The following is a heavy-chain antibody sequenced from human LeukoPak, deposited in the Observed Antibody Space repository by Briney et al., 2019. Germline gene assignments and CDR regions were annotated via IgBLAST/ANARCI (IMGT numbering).Heavy chain of an antibody. J-gene: IGHJ4*02. V-gene: IGHV4-39*01. CDR1: VGSISSSNAY. D-gene: IGHD5-18*01. CDR3: ASPRGFSYGYFDN. Sequence: SETLSLTCTVSVGSISSSNAYWGWIRQPPGKGLEWIGSIYYSKNTYYNPSLKSRDTISADTSKNQFSLTLGSVSATDTAVYDCASPRGFSYGYFDNWGQGTLVTVSS. CDR2: IYYSKNT.